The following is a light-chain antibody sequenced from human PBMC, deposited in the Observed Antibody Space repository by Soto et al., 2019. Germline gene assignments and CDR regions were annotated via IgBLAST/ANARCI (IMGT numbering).Light chain of an antibody. CDR3: QLYSSSLPYT. CDR2: GST. J-gene: IGKJ2*01. V-gene: IGKV3-20*01. Sequence: EVVLTQSPGTLSLSPGERATLSCRASQSVSNNYLAWYQQKRGQSPKLLIFGSTDRATGIPDRFSGSGSGTELTLSICRLAPEDFSLYYCQLYSSSLPYTFGQGTKLEIQ. CDR1: QSVSNNY.